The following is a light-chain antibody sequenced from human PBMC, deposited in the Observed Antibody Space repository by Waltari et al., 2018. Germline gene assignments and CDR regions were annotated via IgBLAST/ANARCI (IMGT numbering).Light chain of an antibody. V-gene: IGLV2-14*01. CDR2: DVT. CDR3: SSYTSSATLV. J-gene: IGLJ1*01. Sequence: QSALTQPASVSGSPGQSITVSCTGTSSDVGGYNSVSWYQQHPGKAPKGMSYDVTNRPSGVSNRFSGSKSGNTASLPISGLQAEDEADYYCSSYTSSATLVFGTGTKVTVL. CDR1: SSDVGGYNS.